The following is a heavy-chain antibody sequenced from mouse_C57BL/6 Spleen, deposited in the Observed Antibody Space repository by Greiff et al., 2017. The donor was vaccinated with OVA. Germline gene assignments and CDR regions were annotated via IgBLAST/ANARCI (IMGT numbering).Heavy chain of an antibody. CDR2: INYDGSST. CDR3: ARDGYSNYVGWYFDV. Sequence: DVKLVESEGGLVQPGSSMKLSCTASGFTFSDYYMAWVRQVPEKGLEWVANINYDGSSTYYLDSLKSRFIISRDNAKNILYLQMSSLKSEDTATYYCARDGYSNYVGWYFDVWGTGTTVTVSS. J-gene: IGHJ1*03. V-gene: IGHV5-16*01. D-gene: IGHD2-5*01. CDR1: GFTFSDYY.